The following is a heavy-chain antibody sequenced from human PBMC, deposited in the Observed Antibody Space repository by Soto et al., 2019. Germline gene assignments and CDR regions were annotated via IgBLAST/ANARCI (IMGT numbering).Heavy chain of an antibody. CDR3: ARKVNENYFDY. D-gene: IGHD2-8*01. CDR1: GDSISNSY. V-gene: IGHV4-59*01. J-gene: IGHJ4*02. Sequence: QVQLQESGPRLMKPSETLSLTCTVSGDSISNSYWSWIRQPPGKGLEWIGFISSSGNTNYNPSLKSRLTRSVDTSQNQFSLKLSSVTAADTAVYYCARKVNENYFDYWGQGTLVTVSS. CDR2: ISSSGNT.